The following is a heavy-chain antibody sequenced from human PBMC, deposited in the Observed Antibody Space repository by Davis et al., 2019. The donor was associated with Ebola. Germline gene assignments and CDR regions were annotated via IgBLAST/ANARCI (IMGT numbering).Heavy chain of an antibody. CDR3: ARHDYYYGSGRAIDY. CDR2: IYPGDSDT. J-gene: IGHJ4*02. V-gene: IGHV5-51*01. CDR1: RYSFTSYW. D-gene: IGHD3-10*01. Sequence: TVSCQGSRYSFTSYWIGWVRQMPGNGLEWMGIIYPGDSDTRYSPSFQGQVTISADKSISTAYLQWSSLKASDTAMYYCARHDYYYGSGRAIDYWGQGTLVTVSS.